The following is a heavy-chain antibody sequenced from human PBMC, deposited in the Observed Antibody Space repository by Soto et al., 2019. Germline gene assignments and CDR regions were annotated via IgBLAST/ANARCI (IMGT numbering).Heavy chain of an antibody. D-gene: IGHD2-21*01. V-gene: IGHV3-48*03. Sequence: GGSLRLSCAASGFTFSSYEMNWVRQAPGKGLEWVPYISSSGSTIYYADSVKGRFTISRDNAKNSLYLQMSSLRAEDTAVYYCASLARRAFDIWGQGTMVTVS. CDR2: ISSSGSTI. CDR3: ASLARRAFDI. J-gene: IGHJ3*02. CDR1: GFTFSSYE.